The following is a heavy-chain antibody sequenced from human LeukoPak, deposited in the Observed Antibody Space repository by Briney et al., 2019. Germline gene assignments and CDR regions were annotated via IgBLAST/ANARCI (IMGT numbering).Heavy chain of an antibody. D-gene: IGHD3-22*01. CDR1: GDSISSYY. CDR3: ARVAMAENYYDSSGYFDY. J-gene: IGHJ4*02. V-gene: IGHV4-59*13. Sequence: SETLSLTCTVSGDSISSYYWSWIRQPPGKGLEWIGYIYYHGSTNYNPSLKSRVTISVDTSKNQFSLKLSSVTAADTAVYYCARVAMAENYYDSSGYFDYWGQGTLVTVSS. CDR2: IYYHGST.